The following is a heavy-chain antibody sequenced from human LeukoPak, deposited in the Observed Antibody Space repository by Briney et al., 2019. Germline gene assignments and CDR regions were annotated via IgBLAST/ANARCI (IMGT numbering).Heavy chain of an antibody. Sequence: GGSLRLSCVASGFTFSPYAMSWVRQAPGKGLEWVSAISGSGGRTFYADSVKGRFTISRDNSKNTLYLQMNSLRAEDTAVYYCAKSDSGSYYYYYYGMDVWGQGTTVTVSS. CDR2: ISGSGGRT. V-gene: IGHV3-23*01. CDR3: AKSDSGSYYYYYYGMDV. D-gene: IGHD1-26*01. J-gene: IGHJ6*02. CDR1: GFTFSPYA.